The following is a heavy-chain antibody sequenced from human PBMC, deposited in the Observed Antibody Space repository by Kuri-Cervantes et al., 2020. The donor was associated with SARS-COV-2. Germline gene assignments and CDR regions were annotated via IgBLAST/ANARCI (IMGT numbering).Heavy chain of an antibody. CDR3: ARVHPWDRYYFDY. J-gene: IGHJ4*02. Sequence: GGSLRLSCAASGFTFSSYAMHWVRQAPGKGLEWVAVISYDGSNKYYADSVKGRFTISRDNSKNTLHLQIDSLRTEDTAIYYCARVHPWDRYYFDYWGQGTLVTVSS. CDR2: ISYDGSNK. D-gene: IGHD3-16*02. V-gene: IGHV3-30-3*01. CDR1: GFTFSSYA.